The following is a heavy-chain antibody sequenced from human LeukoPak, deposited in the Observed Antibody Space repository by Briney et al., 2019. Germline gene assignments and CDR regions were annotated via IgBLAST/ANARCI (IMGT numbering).Heavy chain of an antibody. CDR1: GGTFRTYA. V-gene: IGHV1-69*13. J-gene: IGHJ4*02. D-gene: IGHD1-7*01. CDR3: ARKAQYNGHYPLDY. CDR2: IIPIFGTA. Sequence: ASVKVSCKASGGTFRTYAISWVRQAPGQGLEWMGGIIPIFGTANYAQKFQGRVTITADESTSAAYMELSSLRSEDTAVYYCARKAQYNGHYPLDYWGQGTLVTVSS.